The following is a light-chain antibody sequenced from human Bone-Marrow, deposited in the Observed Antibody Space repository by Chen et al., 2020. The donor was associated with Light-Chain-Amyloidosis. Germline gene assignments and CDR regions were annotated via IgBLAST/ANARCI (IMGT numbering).Light chain of an antibody. CDR1: QTISSNY. V-gene: IGKV3-20*01. Sequence: EIVLTQSPGTLSLSPGEGANLSCRASQTISSNYLTWDQQKFGQAPRLLIYGSSSRTTGIPDRFTGRESGTDFTLTINRLEPEDFAMYYCQQYGTSPLTFGGGTKVEIK. J-gene: IGKJ4*01. CDR3: QQYGTSPLT. CDR2: GSS.